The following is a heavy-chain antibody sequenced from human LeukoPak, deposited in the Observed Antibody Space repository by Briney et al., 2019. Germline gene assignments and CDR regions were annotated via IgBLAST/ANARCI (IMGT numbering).Heavy chain of an antibody. D-gene: IGHD1-26*01. Sequence: PGGSLRLSCAASGFTSSSYEMNWVRQAPGQGLEWVSYISSSGSTIYYADSVKGRFTISRDNAKNSLYLQMNSLRAEDTAVYYCARGEGGYYYYGMDVWGKGTTVTVSS. J-gene: IGHJ6*04. CDR3: ARGEGGYYYYGMDV. CDR2: ISSSGSTI. V-gene: IGHV3-48*03. CDR1: GFTSSSYE.